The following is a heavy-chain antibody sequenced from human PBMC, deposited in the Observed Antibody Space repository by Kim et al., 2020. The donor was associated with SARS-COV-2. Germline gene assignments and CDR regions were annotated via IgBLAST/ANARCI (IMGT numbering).Heavy chain of an antibody. J-gene: IGHJ4*02. CDR2: IYYSGST. CDR1: GGSVSSDDFY. CDR3: ASDSSSGWPYYIDY. D-gene: IGHD6-19*01. V-gene: IGHV4-61*08. Sequence: SETLSLTCTVSGGSVSSDDFYWHWLRQPPGKGLEWIGYIYYSGSTNYNPSLKSRVTISVDTSKNQFSLKLRSVTAADTAVYYCASDSSSGWPYYIDYWGQGTLVTVSS.